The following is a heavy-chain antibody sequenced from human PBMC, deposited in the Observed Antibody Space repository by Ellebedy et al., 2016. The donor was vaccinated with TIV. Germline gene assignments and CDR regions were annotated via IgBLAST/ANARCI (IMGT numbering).Heavy chain of an antibody. CDR2: IYASGTT. Sequence: SETLSLTXTVSGGSISSYYWSWIRQPPGKGLEWIGRIYASGTTNHNPSLKSRVTMSVDTSKNQFSLKLSSVTAADTAVYYCARESTNYYGYWGQGILVTVSS. CDR3: ARESTNYYGY. CDR1: GGSISSYY. J-gene: IGHJ4*02. V-gene: IGHV4-4*07.